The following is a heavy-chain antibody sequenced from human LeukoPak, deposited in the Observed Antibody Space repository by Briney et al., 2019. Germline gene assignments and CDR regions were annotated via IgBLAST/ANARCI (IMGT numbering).Heavy chain of an antibody. V-gene: IGHV3-21*01. J-gene: IGHJ4*02. CDR3: ARVHSSWYDGAAY. D-gene: IGHD6-13*01. Sequence: GGSLRLSCAASGFTFSSYSMNWVRQAPGKGLEWVSSISSSSSYIYYADSVKGRFTISRDNSKNTLYLQMNSLRAEDTAVYYCARVHSSWYDGAAYWGQGTLVTVSS. CDR1: GFTFSSYS. CDR2: ISSSSSYI.